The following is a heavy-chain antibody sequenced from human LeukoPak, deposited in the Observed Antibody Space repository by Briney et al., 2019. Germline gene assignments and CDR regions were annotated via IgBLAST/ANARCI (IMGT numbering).Heavy chain of an antibody. J-gene: IGHJ3*02. CDR3: ARHNWNDSDDAFDI. CDR1: GGSISSGGYS. D-gene: IGHD1-20*01. V-gene: IGHV4-30-2*02. CDR2: IYHSGST. Sequence: SETLSLTCTVSGGSISSGGYSWSWIRQPPGKGLEWIGYIYHSGSTYYNPSLKSRVTISVDRSKNQFSLKLSSVTAADTAVYYCARHNWNDSDDAFDIWGQGTMVTVSS.